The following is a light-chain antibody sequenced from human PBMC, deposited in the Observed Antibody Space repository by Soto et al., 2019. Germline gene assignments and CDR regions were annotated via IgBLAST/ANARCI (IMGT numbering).Light chain of an antibody. CDR2: KAS. CDR1: HTISSW. Sequence: IQLAQSPSSLSASVGDRVTITCRASHTISSWLAWYQQKPGKAPKLLIYKASTLKSGVPSRFSGSGSGTDFTLPITRMQIEYIDTYYCHQFDILPLTSGGG. CDR3: HQFDILPLT. V-gene: IGKV1-5*03. J-gene: IGKJ4*01.